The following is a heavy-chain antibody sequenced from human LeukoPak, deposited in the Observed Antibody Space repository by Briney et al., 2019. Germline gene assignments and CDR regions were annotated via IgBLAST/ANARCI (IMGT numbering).Heavy chain of an antibody. J-gene: IGHJ4*02. CDR2: IYYRSKWYN. Sequence: SQTLSLTGAISGDSVSSNSAAWNWIRQSPSRGLEWLGRIYYRSKWYNDYAVSVKSRITINPDTSKNQFSLQLNSVTPEDTAVYYCARGGYSYGRYYFDYWGQGTLVTVSS. V-gene: IGHV6-1*01. CDR1: GDSVSSNSAA. CDR3: ARGGYSYGRYYFDY. D-gene: IGHD5-18*01.